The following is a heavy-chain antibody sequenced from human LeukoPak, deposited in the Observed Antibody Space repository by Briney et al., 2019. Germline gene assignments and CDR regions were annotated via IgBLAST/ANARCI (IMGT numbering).Heavy chain of an antibody. D-gene: IGHD6-13*01. Sequence: RLSCAASGFSFXXXXXXWVRQAPXXXXXWVANXXXXGXEKXYXDXXXXXXXXSXDNAKNSLYLQMNILXAEDTAVYYCATDLGSSRPNFWGQGTLVTVSS. CDR1: GFSFXXXX. CDR3: ATDLGSSRPNF. V-gene: IGHV3-7*01. J-gene: IGHJ4*02. CDR2: XXXXGXEK.